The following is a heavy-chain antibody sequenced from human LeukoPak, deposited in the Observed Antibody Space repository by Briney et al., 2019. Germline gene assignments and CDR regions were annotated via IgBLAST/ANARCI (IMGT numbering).Heavy chain of an antibody. CDR3: ATSIGRWFGELSGAFDI. CDR1: GFTFSSYS. J-gene: IGHJ3*02. Sequence: GGSLRLSCAASGFTFSSYSMNWVRQAPGKGLEWVSSISSSSSYIHYADSVKGRFTISRDNAKNSLYLQMNSLRAEDTAVYYCATSIGRWFGELSGAFDIWGQGTMVTVSS. D-gene: IGHD3-10*01. CDR2: ISSSSSYI. V-gene: IGHV3-21*01.